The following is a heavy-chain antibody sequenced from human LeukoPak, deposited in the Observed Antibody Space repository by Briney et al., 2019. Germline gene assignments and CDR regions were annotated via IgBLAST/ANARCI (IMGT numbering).Heavy chain of an antibody. CDR3: AKSSSSGFRYFDL. J-gene: IGHJ2*01. D-gene: IGHD6-6*01. CDR1: GGSFSGYY. Sequence: SETLSLTCAVYGGSFSGYYWSWIRQPPGKGLEWIGEINHSGSTNYNPSLKSRVTISVDTSKNQFSLKLSSVTAADTAVYYCAKSSSSGFRYFDLWGRGTLVTVSS. V-gene: IGHV4-34*01. CDR2: INHSGST.